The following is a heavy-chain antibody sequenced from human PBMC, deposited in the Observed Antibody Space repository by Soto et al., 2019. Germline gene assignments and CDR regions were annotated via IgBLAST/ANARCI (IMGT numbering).Heavy chain of an antibody. CDR3: ARKRGYSGYEIDY. CDR1: GYSFTGYC. V-gene: IGHV5-51*01. Sequence: GESLKISCKGSGYSFTGYCIGWVRQMPGKGLEWMGIIYPGDSDTRYSPSFQGQVTISADKSISTAYLQWSSLKASDTAMYYCARKRGYSGYEIDYWGQGTLVTVSS. CDR2: IYPGDSDT. D-gene: IGHD5-12*01. J-gene: IGHJ4*02.